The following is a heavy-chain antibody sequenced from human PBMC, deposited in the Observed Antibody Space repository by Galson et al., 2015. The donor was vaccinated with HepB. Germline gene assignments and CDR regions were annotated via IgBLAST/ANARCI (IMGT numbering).Heavy chain of an antibody. CDR1: GGSFSGYY. Sequence: LSLTCAVYGGSFSGYYWSWIRQPPGKGLEWIGEINHSGSTNYNPSLKSRVTISVDTSKNQFSLKLSSVTAADTAVYYCATPAGYWGQGTLVTVSS. D-gene: IGHD6-25*01. CDR3: ATPAGY. V-gene: IGHV4-34*01. CDR2: INHSGST. J-gene: IGHJ4*02.